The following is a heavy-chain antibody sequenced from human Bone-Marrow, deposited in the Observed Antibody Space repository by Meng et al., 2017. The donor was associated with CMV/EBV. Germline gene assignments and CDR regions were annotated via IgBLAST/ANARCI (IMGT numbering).Heavy chain of an antibody. Sequence: GESLKISCAASGFTFSSYAMSWVRQAPGKGLEWVSIIYSGGNTYYVDSVRGRFTVYRDISKNTLYLQMDGLGAEDTALYYCATRDFAWSHGDFDYWGQGTLVTVSS. V-gene: IGHV3-23*03. CDR3: ATRDFAWSHGDFDY. CDR1: GFTFSSYA. D-gene: IGHD2-8*02. J-gene: IGHJ4*02. CDR2: IYSGGNT.